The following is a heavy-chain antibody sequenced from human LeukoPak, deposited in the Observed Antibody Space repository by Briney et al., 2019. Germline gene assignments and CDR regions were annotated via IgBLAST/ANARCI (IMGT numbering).Heavy chain of an antibody. CDR3: AREGVVVPAPGAFHS. D-gene: IGHD2-2*01. V-gene: IGHV1-18*01. CDR1: GYTFTSYG. Sequence: GSVKDSSKASGYTFTSYGSNWVRQAPGQGLEWMGWISAYNGNTNYAQKLQGRVTMTTDTSTSTAYMELRSLRSDDTAVYYCAREGVVVPAPGAFHSWGQGTMVTVSS. J-gene: IGHJ3*02. CDR2: ISAYNGNT.